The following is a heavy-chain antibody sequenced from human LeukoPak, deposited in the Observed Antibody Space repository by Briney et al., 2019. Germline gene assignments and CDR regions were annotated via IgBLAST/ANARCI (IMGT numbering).Heavy chain of an antibody. CDR3: ARDYYYGMDV. V-gene: IGHV1-3*01. CDR2: INAGNGNT. Sequence: ASVKVSCKPSGYTFTTYAMNWVRQAPGQRLEWMGWINAGNGNTKYSQKFQGRVTITRDTSASTAYVELSSLRSEDTAVYYCARDYYYGMDVWGQGTTVTVSS. CDR1: GYTFTTYA. J-gene: IGHJ6*02.